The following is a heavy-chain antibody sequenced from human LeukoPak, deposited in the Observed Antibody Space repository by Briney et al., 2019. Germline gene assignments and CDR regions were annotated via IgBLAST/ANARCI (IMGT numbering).Heavy chain of an antibody. Sequence: RSESHSLTCTVPGGSISTYYCTWIRQPPGKGLEWIGYIYYSGSTNYNPALKSRVTLSLDTSKNQFSLKLNSVTAADTAVYYCARRVTGRGTYYFDYRGQGTLVTVSS. CDR2: IYYSGST. D-gene: IGHD3-16*01. CDR3: ARRVTGRGTYYFDY. J-gene: IGHJ4*02. CDR1: GGSISTYY. V-gene: IGHV4-59*08.